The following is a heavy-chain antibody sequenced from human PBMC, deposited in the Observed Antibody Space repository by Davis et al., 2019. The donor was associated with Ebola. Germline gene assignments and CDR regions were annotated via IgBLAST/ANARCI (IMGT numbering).Heavy chain of an antibody. Sequence: MPSETLSLTCAVYGGSFSGYYWSWIRQPPGKGLEWIGEINHSGSTNYNPSLKSRVTISVDTSKNQFSLKLSSVTAADTAVYYCARVPLIDLAARAHFDYWGQGTLVTVSS. CDR3: ARVPLIDLAARAHFDY. V-gene: IGHV4-34*01. CDR1: GGSFSGYY. J-gene: IGHJ4*02. CDR2: INHSGST. D-gene: IGHD2/OR15-2a*01.